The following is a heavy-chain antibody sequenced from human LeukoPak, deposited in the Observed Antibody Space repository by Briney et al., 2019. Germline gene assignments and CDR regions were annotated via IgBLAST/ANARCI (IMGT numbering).Heavy chain of an antibody. V-gene: IGHV1-2*06. J-gene: IGHJ3*02. CDR2: INPKTRGT. CDR3: ARVGDGLNDAFDM. D-gene: IGHD5-24*01. CDR1: GYTFTGYF. Sequence: ASVKVSCKASGYTFTGYFMNWVRQAPGQGHEWMGRINPKTRGTNYAQKFQGRVTMTRDTSITTGYMELSRLRSDDTAVYYCARVGDGLNDAFDMWGQGTLVTVSS.